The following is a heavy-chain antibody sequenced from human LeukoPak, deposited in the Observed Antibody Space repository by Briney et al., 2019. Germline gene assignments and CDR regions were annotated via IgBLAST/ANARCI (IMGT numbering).Heavy chain of an antibody. CDR3: AKDLRDKYSFNK. J-gene: IGHJ4*02. Sequence: PGGSLRLSCAASGFTFGDYCMHWVRQAPGEGLEWVAFIRHDGSDKWYADSVKGRFIISRDNSKNTMNLQMNSLGTEDTALHYCAKDLRDKYSFNKWGQGTLVTVSS. D-gene: IGHD2/OR15-2a*01. V-gene: IGHV3-30*02. CDR2: IRHDGSDK. CDR1: GFTFGDYC.